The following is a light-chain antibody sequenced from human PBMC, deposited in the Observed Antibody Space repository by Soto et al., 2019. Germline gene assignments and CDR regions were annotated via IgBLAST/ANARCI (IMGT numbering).Light chain of an antibody. CDR3: QQYYNWPPIT. CDR2: DSS. V-gene: IGKV3D-15*01. CDR1: QSVTSTY. J-gene: IGKJ5*01. Sequence: EIVLTQSPGTLSLSPGERATLSCRASQSVTSTYLAWYQQKPGQPPRLLIYDSSTRATGFPARFSGSGSGTEFTLTISSLQSEDFAVYYCQQYYNWPPITFGQGTRLEIK.